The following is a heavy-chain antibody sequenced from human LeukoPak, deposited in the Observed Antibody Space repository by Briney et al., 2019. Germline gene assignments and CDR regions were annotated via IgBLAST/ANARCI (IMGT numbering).Heavy chain of an antibody. CDR2: IDWDDDK. J-gene: IGHJ3*02. CDR1: GFSLSTSAMC. V-gene: IGHV2-70*11. Sequence: SGPALVKPTQILTLTCTFSGFSLSTSAMCVSWIRQPPGKALEWLARIDWDDDKYYSTSLKTRLTISKDTSKNQVVLTMPNMDPVNTATYYCARIMVRGFPHAFDIGGKGKMVTVS. CDR3: ARIMVRGFPHAFDI. D-gene: IGHD3-10*01.